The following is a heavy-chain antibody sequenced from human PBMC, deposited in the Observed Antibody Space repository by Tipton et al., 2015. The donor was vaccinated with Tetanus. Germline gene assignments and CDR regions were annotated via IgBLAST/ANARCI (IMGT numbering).Heavy chain of an antibody. V-gene: IGHV4-59*01. CDR2: IYYSGRT. CDR1: GGSISSYY. D-gene: IGHD2-2*01. Sequence: TLSLTCTVSGGSISSYYWSWIRQPPGKGLEWIGYIYYSGRTNYNPSLKSRVTISVDTSKNQFSLKLSSVTAADTAVYYCARGQLLSRDWFDPWGRGTLVTVSS. J-gene: IGHJ5*02. CDR3: ARGQLLSRDWFDP.